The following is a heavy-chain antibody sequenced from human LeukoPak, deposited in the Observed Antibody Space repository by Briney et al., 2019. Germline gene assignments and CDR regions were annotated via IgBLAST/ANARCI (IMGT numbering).Heavy chain of an antibody. D-gene: IGHD3/OR15-3a*01. CDR1: GFTFDDYG. CDR3: ARRTGLGFGYYYMDV. J-gene: IGHJ6*03. V-gene: IGHV3-20*04. CDR2: INWNGGST. Sequence: GGSLRLSCAASGFTFDDYGMSWVRQAPGKGLEWVSGINWNGGSTGYADSVKGRFTISRDNAKNSLYLQMNSLRAEDTALYYCARRTGLGFGYYYMDVWGKGTTVTVSS.